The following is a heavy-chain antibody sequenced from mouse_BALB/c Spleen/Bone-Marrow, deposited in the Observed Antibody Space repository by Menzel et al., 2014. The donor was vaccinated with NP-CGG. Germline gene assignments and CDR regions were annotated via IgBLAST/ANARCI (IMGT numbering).Heavy chain of an antibody. D-gene: IGHD1-1*01. CDR3: ARLIYGSSYIVDY. V-gene: IGHV1S81*02. Sequence: VQRVESGAELVKPGASVKLSCKASGYTFTGYWMHWMKQRPGQGLEWIGEINPSNGRTNYNEKFKSMATLTVDKSSSTAYMQLSSLTSEDSAVFYCARLIYGSSYIVDYWGQGTSVTVSS. J-gene: IGHJ4*01. CDR2: INPSNGRT. CDR1: GYTFTGYW.